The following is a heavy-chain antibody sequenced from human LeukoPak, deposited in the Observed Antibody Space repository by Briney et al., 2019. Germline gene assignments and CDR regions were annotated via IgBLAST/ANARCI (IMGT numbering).Heavy chain of an antibody. V-gene: IGHV3-30*04. CDR1: GFTFSSYA. Sequence: GRSLRLSCAASGFTFSSYAMHWVRQAPGKGLEWVAVIPYDGSNKYYADSVKGRFTISRDNSKNTLYLQMNSLRAEDTAVYYCARDRIFDYWGQGTLVTVSS. CDR3: ARDRIFDY. J-gene: IGHJ4*02. CDR2: IPYDGSNK.